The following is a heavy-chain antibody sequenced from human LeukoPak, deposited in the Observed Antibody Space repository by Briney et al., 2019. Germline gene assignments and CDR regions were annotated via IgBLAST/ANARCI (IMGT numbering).Heavy chain of an antibody. J-gene: IGHJ6*02. D-gene: IGHD6-13*01. V-gene: IGHV1-2*04. CDR1: GYTFTSYY. CDR3: ARGVPFIAAAGLFGMDV. Sequence: ASVKVSCKASGYTFTSYYMHWVRQAPGQGLEWMGWINPNSGGTNYAQKFQGWVTMTRDTSISTAYMELSRLRSDDTAVYYCARGVPFIAAAGLFGMDVWGQGTTVTVSS. CDR2: INPNSGGT.